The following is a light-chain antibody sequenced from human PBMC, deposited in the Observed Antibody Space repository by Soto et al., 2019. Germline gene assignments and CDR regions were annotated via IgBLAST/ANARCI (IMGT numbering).Light chain of an antibody. CDR2: DAS. Sequence: EIVLTQSPATLSLSPGERATLSCRASQSVSSYLAWYQQQPGQAPRLLIYDASNSAAGIPARFSGSGSGTDFTLTISSLEPDDFAVYYCQQRSNWRTFGQGTKVEIK. V-gene: IGKV3-11*01. CDR1: QSVSSY. J-gene: IGKJ1*01. CDR3: QQRSNWRT.